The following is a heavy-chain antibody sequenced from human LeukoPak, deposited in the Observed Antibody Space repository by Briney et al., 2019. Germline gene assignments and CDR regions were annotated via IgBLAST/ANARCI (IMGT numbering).Heavy chain of an antibody. CDR2: IKSKTDGGTT. V-gene: IGHV3-15*01. J-gene: IGHJ4*02. D-gene: IGHD4-17*01. Sequence: GGSLRLSCAASGFTFSNAWMSWVRQAPGKGLEWVGRIKSKTDGGTTDYAAPVKGRFTISRDDLKNTLYLQMNSLKTEDTAVYYCTTGAYYGDYAEFDYWGQGTLVTVSS. CDR1: GFTFSNAW. CDR3: TTGAYYGDYAEFDY.